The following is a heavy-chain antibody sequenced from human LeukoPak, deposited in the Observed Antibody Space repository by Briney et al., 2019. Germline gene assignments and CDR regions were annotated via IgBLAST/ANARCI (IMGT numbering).Heavy chain of an antibody. CDR3: ARGWVAGKGNWFDP. D-gene: IGHD3-10*01. Sequence: SVKVSCKASGGTFSSYAISWVRQAPGQGLEWMGRIIPILGIANYAQKFQGRVTITADKSTSTAYMELSSLRSEDTAVYYCARGWVAGKGNWFDPWGQGTLVTVSS. CDR2: IIPILGIA. V-gene: IGHV1-69*04. J-gene: IGHJ5*02. CDR1: GGTFSSYA.